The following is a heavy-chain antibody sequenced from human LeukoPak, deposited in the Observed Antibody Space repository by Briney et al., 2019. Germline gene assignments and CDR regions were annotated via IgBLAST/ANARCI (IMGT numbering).Heavy chain of an antibody. Sequence: SHTLSLTCTVSGGSISSGGYYWSWIRQHPGKGLEWIGYIYYSGSTYYNPSLKSRVTISVDTSKNQFSLKLSSVTAADTAVYYCARDARGWDTFDIWGQGTMVTVSS. J-gene: IGHJ3*02. CDR2: IYYSGST. V-gene: IGHV4-31*03. CDR1: GGSISSGGYY. CDR3: ARDARGWDTFDI.